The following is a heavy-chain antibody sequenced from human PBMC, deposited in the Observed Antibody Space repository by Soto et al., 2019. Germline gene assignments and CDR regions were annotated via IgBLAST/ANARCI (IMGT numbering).Heavy chain of an antibody. Sequence: ASVKVSCKASGYTFTSYGISWVRQAPGQGLEWMGWISAYNGNTNYAQKLQGRVTMTTDTSTSTAYMELRRLRSDDTAVYYCARGVWSYGSFRAFDIWGQGTMVTVSS. CDR2: ISAYNGNT. D-gene: IGHD3-10*01. J-gene: IGHJ3*02. CDR1: GYTFTSYG. CDR3: ARGVWSYGSFRAFDI. V-gene: IGHV1-18*01.